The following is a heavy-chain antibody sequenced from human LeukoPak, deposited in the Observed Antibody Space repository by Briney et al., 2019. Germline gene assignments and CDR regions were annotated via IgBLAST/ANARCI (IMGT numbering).Heavy chain of an antibody. CDR1: GYTFTGYY. CDR2: ISAYNGNT. D-gene: IGHD4-23*01. Sequence: ASVKVSCKASGYTFTGYYMHWVRQAPGQGLEWMGWISAYNGNTNYAQKLQGRVTMTTDTSTSTAYMELRSLRSDDTAVYYCARDDDYGGNSLGYWGQGTLVTVSS. CDR3: ARDDDYGGNSLGY. J-gene: IGHJ4*02. V-gene: IGHV1-18*04.